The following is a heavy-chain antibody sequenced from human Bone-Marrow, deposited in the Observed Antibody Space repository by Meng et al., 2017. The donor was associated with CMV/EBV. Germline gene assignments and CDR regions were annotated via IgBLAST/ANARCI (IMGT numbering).Heavy chain of an antibody. CDR3: ARDYYYYYGMDV. CDR1: GFTFSSYA. V-gene: IGHV3-21*01. J-gene: IGHJ6*02. CDR2: ISSTSSYI. Sequence: GESLKISCAASGFTFSSYAMSWVRQAPGKGLEWVASISSTSSYIYYADSVQGRFTISRDNAKNSLYLQMNSLRAEDTAVYYCARDYYYYYGMDVWGQGTTVTVSS.